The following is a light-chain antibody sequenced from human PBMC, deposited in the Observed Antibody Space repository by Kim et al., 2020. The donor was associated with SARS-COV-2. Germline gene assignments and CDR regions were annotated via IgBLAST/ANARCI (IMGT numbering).Light chain of an antibody. Sequence: QAVVTQEPSLTVSPGGTVTLTCASSTGAVTSAYFPNWFQQKPGQAPRALIYNTSNKHSWTPARFSGSLLGGKAALTLSGVQPEDEAEYYCLLNYADAWFFGGGTQLTVL. V-gene: IGLV7-43*01. CDR1: TGAVTSAYF. CDR2: NTS. J-gene: IGLJ2*01. CDR3: LLNYADAWF.